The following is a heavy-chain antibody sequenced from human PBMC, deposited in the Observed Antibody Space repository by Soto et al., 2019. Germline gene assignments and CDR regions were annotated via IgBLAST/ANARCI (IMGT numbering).Heavy chain of an antibody. J-gene: IGHJ5*02. V-gene: IGHV3-23*01. CDR1: GFIFNNYA. CDR3: ARDPLLCDSDWYPNWFGP. CDR2: ITGYGATT. Sequence: EAQLLESGGGLVQPGGSLRLSCSASGFIFNNYAMSWVRQAPGKGLEWVSGITGYGATTYYAESVKGRFTLSRDNSKNSVYLQMSTLTAEDTAVYSCARDPLLCDSDWYPNWFGPWGQGTLVTVSS. D-gene: IGHD6-19*01.